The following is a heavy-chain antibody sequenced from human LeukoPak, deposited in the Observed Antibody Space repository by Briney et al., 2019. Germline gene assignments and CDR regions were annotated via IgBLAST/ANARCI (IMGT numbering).Heavy chain of an antibody. CDR2: SSGFCSNS. D-gene: IGHD2/OR15-2a*01. CDR1: GYAFMSHG. Sequence: ASVKVSCKAYGYAFMSHGISWVRQAPGHELEWMGWSSGFCSNSNYAQRLQGRVTMNTDTSTTTAYMQLRSLRSDVSAVYYCSRATGTLCHDGFDIWGQGTMVTVSS. J-gene: IGHJ3*02. V-gene: IGHV1-18*01. CDR3: SRATGTLCHDGFDI.